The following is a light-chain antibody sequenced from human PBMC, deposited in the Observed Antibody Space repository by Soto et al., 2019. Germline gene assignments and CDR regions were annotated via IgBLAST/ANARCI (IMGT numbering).Light chain of an antibody. CDR3: QQYNNWPPDRT. V-gene: IGKV3-15*01. J-gene: IGKJ1*01. CDR2: GAS. CDR1: QSVSSN. Sequence: EIVMTQSPATLSVSPGERATLSCRASQSVSSNLAWYQQKPGQAPRLLIYGASTRATGTPARFRGSGSGTEFTLTISSLQSEDFAIYFCQQYNNWPPDRTFGQGTKVEIK.